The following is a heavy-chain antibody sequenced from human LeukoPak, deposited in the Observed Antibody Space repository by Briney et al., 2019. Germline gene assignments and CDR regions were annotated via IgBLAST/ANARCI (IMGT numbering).Heavy chain of an antibody. Sequence: GRSLRLSCAASGFTFSSYGMHWVRQAPGKGLEWVAVIWYDGSNKYYADSVKGRFTISRDNSKNTLYLQMNSLKAEDTAVYYCARDPADFWSCFHWFDPWGQGTLVTVSS. CDR2: IWYDGSNK. CDR3: ARDPADFWSCFHWFDP. J-gene: IGHJ5*02. D-gene: IGHD3-3*01. CDR1: GFTFSSYG. V-gene: IGHV3-33*01.